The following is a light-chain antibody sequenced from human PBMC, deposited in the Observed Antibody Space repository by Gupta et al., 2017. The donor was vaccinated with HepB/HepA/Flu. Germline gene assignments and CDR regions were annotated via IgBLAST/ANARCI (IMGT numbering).Light chain of an antibody. V-gene: IGLV2-14*01. CDR3: NSYTSSSTSYV. CDR1: SSDVGGYNY. CDR2: DVS. Sequence: QSGLNSPSPGFGFSGQLITHLFPGNSSDVGGYNYVSLYQQHPGQAPKLMIYDVSNWPSGVSNLFAGSNSGNTASRTISGLQAEDDADYYCNSYTSSSTSYVFGTGTKVTVL. J-gene: IGLJ1*01.